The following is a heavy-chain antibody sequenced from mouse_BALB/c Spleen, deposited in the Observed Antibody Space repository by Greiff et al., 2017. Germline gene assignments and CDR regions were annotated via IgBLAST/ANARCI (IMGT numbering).Heavy chain of an antibody. V-gene: IGHV5-4*02. CDR1: GFTFSDYY. D-gene: IGHD2-14*01. J-gene: IGHJ3*01. CDR2: ISDGGSYT. Sequence: EVMLVESGGGLVKPGGSLKLSCAASGFTFSDYYMYWVRQTPEKRLEWVATISDGGSYTYYPDSVKGRFTISRDNAKNNLYLQMSSLKSEDTAMYYCARGYYGYDEPFAYWGQGTLVTVSA. CDR3: ARGYYGYDEPFAY.